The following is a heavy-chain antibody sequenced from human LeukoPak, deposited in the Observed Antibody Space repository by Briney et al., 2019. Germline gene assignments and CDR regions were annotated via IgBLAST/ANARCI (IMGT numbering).Heavy chain of an antibody. Sequence: GGSLRLSCVASEFTFSSYNMNWVRLAPGKGLEWVASISSSSKWMYYTDSVKGRFTISRDNAKNSLYLQMNSLTAEDTAVYYCARDYTYCSGSRCYDRFDYWGQGIRVTVSS. CDR3: ARDYTYCSGSRCYDRFDY. V-gene: IGHV3-21*01. CDR1: EFTFSSYN. J-gene: IGHJ4*02. D-gene: IGHD2-15*01. CDR2: ISSSSKWM.